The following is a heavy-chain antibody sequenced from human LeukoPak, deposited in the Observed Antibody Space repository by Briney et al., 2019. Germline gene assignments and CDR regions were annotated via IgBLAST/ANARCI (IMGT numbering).Heavy chain of an antibody. J-gene: IGHJ5*02. D-gene: IGHD6-19*01. Sequence: GGSLRLSCAASGFTFDDYVMNWVRQAPGKGLEWVSYISSSSSTIYYADSVKGRFTISRDNAKNSLYLQMNSLRAEDTAVYYCARDSRQEQWLPNWFDPWGQGTLVTVSS. CDR1: GFTFDDYV. CDR2: ISSSSSTI. V-gene: IGHV3-48*01. CDR3: ARDSRQEQWLPNWFDP.